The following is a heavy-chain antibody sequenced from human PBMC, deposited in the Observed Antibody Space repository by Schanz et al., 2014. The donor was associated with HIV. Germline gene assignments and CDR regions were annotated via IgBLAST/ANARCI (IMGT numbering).Heavy chain of an antibody. CDR3: ARGSGPYYYYYGMDV. D-gene: IGHD3-10*01. Sequence: EVQLLESGGGLVQPGGSLRLSCAVSVSRFSFSDFAMSWVRQAPGKGLEWVSGISWNSGSIGYADSVKGRFTISRDNSKNTLYLQMNSLRAEDTAVYYCARGSGPYYYYYGMDVWGQGTTVSVS. J-gene: IGHJ6*02. V-gene: IGHV3-23*01. CDR2: ISWNSGSI. CDR1: VSRFSFSDFA.